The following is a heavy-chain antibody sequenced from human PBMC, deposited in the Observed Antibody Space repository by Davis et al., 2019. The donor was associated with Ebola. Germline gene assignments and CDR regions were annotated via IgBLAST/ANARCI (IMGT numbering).Heavy chain of an antibody. CDR2: ISGSSTYT. CDR1: GFIFSPYS. D-gene: IGHD6-13*01. Sequence: GESLKISCAASGFIFSPYSMSWVRQAPGKGLEWVSFISGSSTYTYYADSVKGRFTISRDNAKNTLYLQMNSLRAEDTAVYYCAVIAATVTDAFDIWGQGTMVTVSS. V-gene: IGHV3-21*01. J-gene: IGHJ3*02. CDR3: AVIAATVTDAFDI.